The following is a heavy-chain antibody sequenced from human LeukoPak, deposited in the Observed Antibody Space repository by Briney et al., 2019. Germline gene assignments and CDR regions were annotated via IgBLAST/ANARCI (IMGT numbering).Heavy chain of an antibody. Sequence: ASVKVSCKASGYTFTSYAMHWVRQAPGQRLEWMGWTNAGNGNTKYSQKFQGRVTITRDTSASTAYMELSSLRSEDTAVYYCARGLSAPPLYDYVWGSYRPYGIDYWGQGTLITVCS. V-gene: IGHV1-3*01. D-gene: IGHD3-16*02. CDR2: TNAGNGNT. J-gene: IGHJ4*02. CDR1: GYTFTSYA. CDR3: ARGLSAPPLYDYVWGSYRPYGIDY.